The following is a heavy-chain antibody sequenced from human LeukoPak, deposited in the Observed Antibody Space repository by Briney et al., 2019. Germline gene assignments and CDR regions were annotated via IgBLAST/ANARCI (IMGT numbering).Heavy chain of an antibody. J-gene: IGHJ4*02. CDR1: GFTFSSYG. D-gene: IGHD3-22*01. V-gene: IGHV3-30*02. CDR2: IRYDGSNK. Sequence: GGSLRLSCAASGFTFSSYGMHWVRQAPGKGLEWVAFIRYDGSNKYYADSVKGRFTISRDNSKNTLYLQMNSLRAEDTAVYYCAKAAPDYYDCSGYSYYFDYWGQGTLVTVSS. CDR3: AKAAPDYYDCSGYSYYFDY.